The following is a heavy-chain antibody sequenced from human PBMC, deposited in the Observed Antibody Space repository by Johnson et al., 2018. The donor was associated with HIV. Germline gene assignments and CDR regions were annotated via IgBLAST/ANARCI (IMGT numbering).Heavy chain of an antibody. J-gene: IGHJ3*02. CDR2: IRYDGSNK. CDR1: GLTFSSYG. V-gene: IGHV3-30*02. D-gene: IGHD6-13*01. CDR3: ASPLEAAAGPMDAFDI. Sequence: QVQLVESGGGVVQPGGSLRLSCAASGLTFSSYGMHWVRQAPGKGLEWVAFIRYDGSNKNYADSVKGRFTISRDNSKNTLYLQMNSLRVDDTAVYYCASPLEAAAGPMDAFDIWGQGTMVTVSS.